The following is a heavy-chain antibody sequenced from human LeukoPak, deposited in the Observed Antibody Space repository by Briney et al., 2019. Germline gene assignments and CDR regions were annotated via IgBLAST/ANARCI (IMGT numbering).Heavy chain of an antibody. CDR1: GYTFTGYY. Sequence: ASVKVSCKASGYTFTGYYMHWVRQAPGQGLEWMGWINPNSGGTNYAQKFQGRVTMTRDTSISTAYMELSRLRSDDTAVYYCARALAAAWDYYYYGMDVWGQGTTATVSS. CDR3: ARALAAAWDYYYYGMDV. V-gene: IGHV1-2*02. J-gene: IGHJ6*02. D-gene: IGHD6-13*01. CDR2: INPNSGGT.